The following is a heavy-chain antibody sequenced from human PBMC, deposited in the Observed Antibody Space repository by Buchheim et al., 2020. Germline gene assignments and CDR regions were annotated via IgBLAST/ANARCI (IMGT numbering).Heavy chain of an antibody. CDR2: ISSSSSTI. Sequence: EVQLVESGGGLVQPGGSLRLSCAASGFTFSSYSMNWVRQAPGKGLEWVSYISSSSSTIYYADLLKGRFTISRSNSKNSLYLQMNSLRAEDTAVYYCARDLEVVTAIVLEPHGMDVWGQGTT. D-gene: IGHD2-21*02. CDR3: ARDLEVVTAIVLEPHGMDV. CDR1: GFTFSSYS. V-gene: IGHV3-48*01. J-gene: IGHJ6*02.